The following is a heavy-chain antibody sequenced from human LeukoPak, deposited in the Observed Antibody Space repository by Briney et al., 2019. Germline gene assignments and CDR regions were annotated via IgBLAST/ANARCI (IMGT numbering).Heavy chain of an antibody. D-gene: IGHD2-2*02. V-gene: IGHV3-21*01. Sequence: PGGSLRLSCAASGFTFSSYSMNWVRQAPGKGGEWVSSISSSRSYIYYADSAKARFTISRDNAKNSLYLQMNSLRAEDTAVYYCARDGDIVVVPAAIPNWFDPWGQGTLVTVSS. CDR3: ARDGDIVVVPAAIPNWFDP. CDR2: ISSSRSYI. J-gene: IGHJ5*02. CDR1: GFTFSSYS.